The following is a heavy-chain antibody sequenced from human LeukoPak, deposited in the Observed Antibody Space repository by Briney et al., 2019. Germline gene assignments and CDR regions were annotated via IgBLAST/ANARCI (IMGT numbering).Heavy chain of an antibody. V-gene: IGHV3-23*01. CDR3: AKSPTQWLVSMVWFDP. D-gene: IGHD6-19*01. J-gene: IGHJ5*02. Sequence: PGGSLRLSCAASGFTFSSYAMSWVRQAPGKGLEGVSAISGSGGSTYYADSVKGRLTLSRDNSKNTLYLQMNSLRAEDTAVYYCAKSPTQWLVSMVWFDPWGQGTLVTVSS. CDR1: GFTFSSYA. CDR2: ISGSGGST.